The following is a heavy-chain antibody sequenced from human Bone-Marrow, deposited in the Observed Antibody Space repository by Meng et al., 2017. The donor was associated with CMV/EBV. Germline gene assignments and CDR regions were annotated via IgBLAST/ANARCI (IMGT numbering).Heavy chain of an antibody. CDR3: AKAGITMVRGGTGYGMDV. V-gene: IGHV3-23*01. CDR1: GFSFSSPS. CDR2: ISGSGGST. J-gene: IGHJ6*02. D-gene: IGHD3-10*01. Sequence: GGSLRLSCAASGFSFSSPSMTWVRQAPGKGLEWVSAISGSGGSTYYADSVKGRFTISRDNSKNTLYLQMNSLRAEDTAVYYCAKAGITMVRGGTGYGMDVWGQGTTVTVSS.